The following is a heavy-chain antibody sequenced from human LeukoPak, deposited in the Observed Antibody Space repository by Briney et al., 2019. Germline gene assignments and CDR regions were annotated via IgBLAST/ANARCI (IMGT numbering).Heavy chain of an antibody. D-gene: IGHD2-2*01. CDR2: ISPSGST. CDR3: ARVSYQEGVDY. V-gene: IGHV4-61*02. J-gene: IGHJ4*02. Sequence: SETLSLTCTVSCVSINGGNYYCTWLRQPAGKGLEWIGRISPSGSTNHNPSLTSRVTISVDTSKNQFSLKLNFLTAADTAVYYCARVSYQEGVDYWGQGTLVTVSS. CDR1: CVSINGGNYY.